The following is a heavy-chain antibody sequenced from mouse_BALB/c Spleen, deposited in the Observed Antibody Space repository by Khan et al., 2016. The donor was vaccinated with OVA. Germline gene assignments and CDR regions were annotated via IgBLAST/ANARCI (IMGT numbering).Heavy chain of an antibody. J-gene: IGHJ2*01. CDR3: ARGNYNGYYLDY. CDR2: ISYSGVT. CDR1: GYSITSCYA. V-gene: IGHV3-2*02. D-gene: IGHD1-1*01. Sequence: EVQLVESGPGLVKPSQSLSLTCTVTGYSITSCYAWYWIRQFPGNKLEWMGYISYSGVTCYTPSLSSRISITRDTSKNQFFLQLNSVTTEDTATYYCARGNYNGYYLDYWGQGTTLTVAS.